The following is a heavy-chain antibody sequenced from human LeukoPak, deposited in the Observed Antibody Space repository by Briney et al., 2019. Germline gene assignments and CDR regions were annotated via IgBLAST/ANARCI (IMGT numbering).Heavy chain of an antibody. CDR1: GFSFTHYG. D-gene: IGHD7-27*01. J-gene: IGHJ4*02. V-gene: IGHV1-18*01. CDR2: ISAYNDNA. CDR3: ARSTLGIEFDY. Sequence: ASVTVSCTASGFSFTHYGISWVRQAPGQGLEWMGWISAYNDNAHYAQGLEGRVAMTSETSTRTAYMELRSLRSDDTAMYYCARSTLGIEFDYWGQGSLVTVSS.